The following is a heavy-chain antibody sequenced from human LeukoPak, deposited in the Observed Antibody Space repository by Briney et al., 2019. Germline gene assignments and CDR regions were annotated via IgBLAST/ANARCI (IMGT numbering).Heavy chain of an antibody. J-gene: IGHJ4*02. CDR2: IYSGGST. D-gene: IGHD3-22*01. Sequence: GGSLRLSCAASGFXVSSNYMSWVRQAPGKGLEWVSVIYSGGSTYYADSVKGRFTISRDNSKNTLYLQMNSLRAEDTAVYYCASNYDSSGQYFDYWGQGTLVTVSS. CDR1: GFXVSSNY. V-gene: IGHV3-66*01. CDR3: ASNYDSSGQYFDY.